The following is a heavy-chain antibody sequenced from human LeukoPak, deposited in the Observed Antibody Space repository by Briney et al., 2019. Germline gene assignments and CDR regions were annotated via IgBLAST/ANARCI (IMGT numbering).Heavy chain of an antibody. J-gene: IGHJ6*02. CDR1: GFTFSDYS. V-gene: IGHV3-23*01. D-gene: IGHD5-24*01. CDR3: VKDRPCDGCMPMDA. Sequence: GSLRLSCAASGFTFSDYSMSWVRQVPGKGLEWVSGIGRVGYTYYADSVKGRFTISRDNSKNTVYLQMNSLGAEDTAIYYCVKDRPCDGCMPMDAWGQGTTVTVSS. CDR2: IGRVGYT.